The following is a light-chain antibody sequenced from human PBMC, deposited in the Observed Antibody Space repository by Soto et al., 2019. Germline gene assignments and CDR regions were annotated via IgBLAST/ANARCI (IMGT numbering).Light chain of an antibody. V-gene: IGKV1-5*01. Sequence: DIQMTQSPSTLSASVGDRVTITCRASQSISSWLAWYQQKPGKAPKLLIYDASSLESGVPSRFSGSGSGTEVTLTISSLQHDDGATYYCQQYNSYPKTFGQGTKVDTK. CDR3: QQYNSYPKT. J-gene: IGKJ1*01. CDR1: QSISSW. CDR2: DAS.